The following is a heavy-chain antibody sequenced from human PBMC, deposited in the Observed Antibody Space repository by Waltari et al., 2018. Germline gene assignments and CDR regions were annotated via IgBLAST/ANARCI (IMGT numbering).Heavy chain of an antibody. J-gene: IGHJ3*02. Sequence: EEQLVESGGGLVQPGDSLRLSCAASGFTVSSNYMSWVRQAPGKGLEWVSVIYSGGSTYYADSVKGRFTISRDNSKNTLYLQMNSLRAEDTAVYYCARVVTPDAFDIWGQGTMVTVSS. CDR1: GFTVSSNY. D-gene: IGHD3-16*02. CDR3: ARVVTPDAFDI. CDR2: IYSGGST. V-gene: IGHV3-53*01.